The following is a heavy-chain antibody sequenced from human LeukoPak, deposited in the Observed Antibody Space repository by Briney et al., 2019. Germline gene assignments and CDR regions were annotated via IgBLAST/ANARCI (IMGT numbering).Heavy chain of an antibody. CDR3: ARKGIAAAGLPFDY. CDR1: GASINSYY. D-gene: IGHD6-13*01. V-gene: IGHV4-59*01. Sequence: SETLSLTCSVSGASINSYYWSWIRQPPGKGLEWIGYIYYSGSTNYNPSLKSRVTISVDTSKNQFSLKLSSVTAADTAVYYCARKGIAAAGLPFDYWGQGTLVTVSS. CDR2: IYYSGST. J-gene: IGHJ4*02.